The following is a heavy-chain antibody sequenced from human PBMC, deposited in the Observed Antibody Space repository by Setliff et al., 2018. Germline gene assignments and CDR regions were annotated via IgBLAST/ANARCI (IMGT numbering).Heavy chain of an antibody. CDR3: ARVALVVVIRNAFDI. CDR2: IYYSGST. D-gene: IGHD2-21*01. J-gene: IGHJ3*02. V-gene: IGHV4-31*03. CDR1: GGSISSGGYY. Sequence: TLSLTCTVSGGSISSGGYYWSWIRQHPGKGLEWIGYIYYSGSTYYNPSLKSRVTISVDTSKNQFSLKLSSVTAADTAVYYCARVALVVVIRNAFDIWGQGTMVPVSS.